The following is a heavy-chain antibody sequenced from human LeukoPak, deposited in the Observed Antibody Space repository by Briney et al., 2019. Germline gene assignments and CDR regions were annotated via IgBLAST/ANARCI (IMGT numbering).Heavy chain of an antibody. CDR1: GGSIISSDYH. Sequence: SETLSLTCTVSGGSIISSDYHWGWARQPPGKGLEWIGTISYSGNTDYNPSLRSRVTISVDTSKNQFTLKLSSVTAADTAVYYCARVRLYYGSGSYYKGGLHFDYWGQGTLVTVSS. J-gene: IGHJ4*02. CDR3: ARVRLYYGSGSYYKGGLHFDY. CDR2: ISYSGNT. D-gene: IGHD3-10*01. V-gene: IGHV4-39*01.